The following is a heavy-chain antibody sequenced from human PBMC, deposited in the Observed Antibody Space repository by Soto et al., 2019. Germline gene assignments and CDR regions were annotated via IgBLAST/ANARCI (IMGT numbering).Heavy chain of an antibody. CDR3: ARGEAFDI. D-gene: IGHD3-16*01. CDR2: INPNSGGT. V-gene: IGHV1-2*04. Sequence: ASVKVSCKASGYTFTGYYMHWLRQAPGQGLEWMGWINPNSGGTNYTQKFQGWVTMTRDTSISTAYMELSRLRSDDTTVYYCARGEAFDIWGQGTMVTVSS. J-gene: IGHJ3*02. CDR1: GYTFTGYY.